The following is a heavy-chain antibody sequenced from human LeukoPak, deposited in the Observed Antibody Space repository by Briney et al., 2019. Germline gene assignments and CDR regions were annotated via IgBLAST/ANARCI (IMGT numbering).Heavy chain of an antibody. CDR3: ARGAVAGTWILDY. D-gene: IGHD6-19*01. V-gene: IGHV3-66*01. CDR2: IYSGGST. CDR1: GFTVSSNY. J-gene: IGHJ4*02. Sequence: GGSLRLSCAASGFTVSSNYMSWVRQAPGKGLEWVSVIYSGGSTYYADSVKGRFTISRDNSKNTLYLQMNSLRAEDTAVYYCARGAVAGTWILDYWGQGTLVTVSS.